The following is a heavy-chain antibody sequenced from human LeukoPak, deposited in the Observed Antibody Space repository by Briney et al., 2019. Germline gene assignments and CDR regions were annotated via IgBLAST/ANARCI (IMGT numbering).Heavy chain of an antibody. CDR3: AREGGYCSGGNCYSWFDP. D-gene: IGHD2-15*01. V-gene: IGHV1-2*02. J-gene: IGHJ5*02. CDR1: GYTFTGYY. Sequence: ASVKVSCKASGYTFTGYYVHWVRQAPGQGLEWMGWINPNSGGTNYAQKFQGRVTMTRDTSISTAYMELSRLRSDDTAVYYCAREGGYCSGGNCYSWFDPWGQGTLVTVSS. CDR2: INPNSGGT.